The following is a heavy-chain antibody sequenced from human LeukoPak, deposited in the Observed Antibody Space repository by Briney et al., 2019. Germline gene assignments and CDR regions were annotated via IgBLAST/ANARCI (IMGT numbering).Heavy chain of an antibody. CDR3: ARDGLVRGVINYYYYYMDV. CDR2: IIPIFGTA. V-gene: IGHV1-69*13. Sequence: ASVKVSCKASGGTFSSYAISWVRQAPGQGLEWMGGIIPIFGTANYAQKFQGRVTITADESTSTAYMELSRLRSDDTAVYYCARDGLVRGVINYYYYYMDVWGKGTTVTVSS. D-gene: IGHD3-10*01. CDR1: GGTFSSYA. J-gene: IGHJ6*03.